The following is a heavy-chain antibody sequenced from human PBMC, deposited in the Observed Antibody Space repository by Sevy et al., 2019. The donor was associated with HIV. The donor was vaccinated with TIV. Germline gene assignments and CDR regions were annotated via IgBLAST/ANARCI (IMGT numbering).Heavy chain of an antibody. CDR2: ISSSIINK. J-gene: IGHJ6*02. CDR1: GFTFSSYG. Sequence: GGSLRLSCAASGFTFSSYGMNWVRQAPGKGLEWVSYISSSIINKYYAESMKGRITISRNNAKNSLYLQMNSLRDDDTAVYYCAGVRADRLGGHYGMDVWGQGTTVTVSS. D-gene: IGHD3-16*01. V-gene: IGHV3-48*02. CDR3: AGVRADRLGGHYGMDV.